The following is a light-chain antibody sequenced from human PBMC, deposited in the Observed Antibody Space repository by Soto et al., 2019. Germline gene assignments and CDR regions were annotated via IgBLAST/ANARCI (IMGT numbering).Light chain of an antibody. V-gene: IGLV3-25*02. CDR1: ALPKQY. CDR2: KDS. J-gene: IGLJ2*01. Sequence: SYELTQPPSVSVSPGQTARITCSGDALPKQYAYWYQQKPGQAPVLVIYKDSERPSGIPERFSGSSSGTTVTLTISGVQAEDEADYYCQSADSSGTYVVFGGGTQLT. CDR3: QSADSSGTYVV.